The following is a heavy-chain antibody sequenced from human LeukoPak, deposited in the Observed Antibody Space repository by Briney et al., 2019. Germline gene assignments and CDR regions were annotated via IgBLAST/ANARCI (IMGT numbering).Heavy chain of an antibody. CDR3: ARDLTPLIQLWPRSLDYNYGMDV. Sequence: GGSLRLSCAASGFTFSSYAMSWVRQAPGKGLEWVSAISGSGGSTYYADSVKGRFTISRDNANNSLYLQMNSLRAEDTTVYYCARDLTPLIQLWPRSLDYNYGMDVWGQGTTVTVSS. CDR2: ISGSGGST. V-gene: IGHV3-23*01. CDR1: GFTFSSYA. D-gene: IGHD5-24*01. J-gene: IGHJ6*02.